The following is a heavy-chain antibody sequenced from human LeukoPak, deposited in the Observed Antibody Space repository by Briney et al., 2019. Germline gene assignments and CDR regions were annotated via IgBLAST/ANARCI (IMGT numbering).Heavy chain of an antibody. CDR3: ARGRWLQQLREVFDY. J-gene: IGHJ4*02. CDR1: GFTFSSYA. Sequence: PGGSLRLSCAASGFTFSSYAMHWVRQAPGKGLEWVAVLSYDGSNEYYADSVKGRFTISRDNSKNTLYLQMNSLRAEDTAVFYCARGRWLQQLREVFDYWGQGTLVTVSS. V-gene: IGHV3-30-3*01. CDR2: LSYDGSNE. D-gene: IGHD5-24*01.